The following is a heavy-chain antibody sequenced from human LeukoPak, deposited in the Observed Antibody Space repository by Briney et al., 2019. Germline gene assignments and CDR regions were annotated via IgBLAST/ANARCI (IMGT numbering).Heavy chain of an antibody. CDR2: MNPNSGKT. Sequence: ASVKVSCKASGGTFSSYAISWVRQATGQGLEWMGWMNPNSGKTGYAQKFQGRVTITRNTSISTAYMELSSLRSEDTAVYYCARGQRGYSYGYLIDYWGQGTLVTVSS. CDR1: GGTFSSYA. J-gene: IGHJ4*02. CDR3: ARGQRGYSYGYLIDY. V-gene: IGHV1-8*03. D-gene: IGHD5-18*01.